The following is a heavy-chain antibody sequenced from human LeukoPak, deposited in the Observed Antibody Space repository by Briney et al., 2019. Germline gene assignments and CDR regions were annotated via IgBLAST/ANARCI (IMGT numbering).Heavy chain of an antibody. CDR1: GGTFSSYA. D-gene: IGHD2-15*01. CDR3: AVQNIVVVVAATRAYYGVDV. V-gene: IGHV1-69*13. CDR2: IIPIFGTA. J-gene: IGHJ6*02. Sequence: SVKVSCKASGGTFSSYAISWVRQAPGQGLEWMGGIIPIFGTANYAQKFQGRVTITADESTSTAYMELSSLRSEDTAVYYCAVQNIVVVVAATRAYYGVDVWGQGTTVTVSS.